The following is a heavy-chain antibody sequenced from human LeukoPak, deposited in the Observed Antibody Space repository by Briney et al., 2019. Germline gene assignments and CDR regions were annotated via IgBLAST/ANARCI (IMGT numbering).Heavy chain of an antibody. CDR2: IYISGST. CDR1: GGSITNYY. J-gene: IGHJ3*02. D-gene: IGHD3-22*01. Sequence: SETLSLTCTVSGGSITNYYWNWIRQPPGKGLEWIGHIYISGSTNSNPSLNSRVTMSVDTSKNQFSLKVNSVTAADTAVYYCARGSYDSTGYYYMGDTLDIWGQGTMVTVSS. V-gene: IGHV4-4*07. CDR3: ARGSYDSTGYYYMGDTLDI.